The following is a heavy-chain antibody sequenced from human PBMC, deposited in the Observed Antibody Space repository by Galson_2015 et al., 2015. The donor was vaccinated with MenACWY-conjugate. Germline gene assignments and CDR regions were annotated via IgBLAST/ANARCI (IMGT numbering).Heavy chain of an antibody. CDR1: GFIINNNY. CDR3: ARDRVTGYNGYEPACFDD. V-gene: IGHV3-66*03. Sequence: SLRLSCAASGFIINNNYMSWVRQAPGKGLEWVSLIYANGGTYYADSVTGRFTISRDVSKNTLFLQMNSLRPEDTAVYYCARDRVTGYNGYEPACFDDWSQGTLVTVSP. J-gene: IGHJ4*02. CDR2: IYANGGT. D-gene: IGHD5-12*01.